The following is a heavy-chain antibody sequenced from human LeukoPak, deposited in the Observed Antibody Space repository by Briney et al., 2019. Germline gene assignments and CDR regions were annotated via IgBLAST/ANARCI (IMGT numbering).Heavy chain of an antibody. D-gene: IGHD3-9*01. CDR1: GYTFTGHY. CDR3: ARDPLRGDCDWLPYEYGGLDV. CDR2: INPYSGGT. V-gene: IGHV1-2*04. Sequence: ASVKVSRKASGYTFTGHYMHWVRQAPGQGLEWMGWINPYSGGTNYAQKFQGWVTMTRDTSINTAYLELRRLTSDDTAVYYCARDPLRGDCDWLPYEYGGLDVWGQGTTVTVSS. J-gene: IGHJ6*02.